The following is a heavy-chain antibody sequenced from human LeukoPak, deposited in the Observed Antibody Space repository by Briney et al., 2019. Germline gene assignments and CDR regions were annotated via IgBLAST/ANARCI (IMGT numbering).Heavy chain of an antibody. CDR2: IDWDDDK. D-gene: IGHD6-13*01. J-gene: IGHJ4*02. CDR1: GFSLTTSGMC. V-gene: IGHV2-70*11. Sequence: SGPTLVKPTQTLTLTCTFSGFSLTTSGMCVGWIRQPPGKALEWLARIDWDDDKYYSTSLKTRLTISKDTSKNQVVLTMTNMDPVDTATYYCARTYSSSWEFYFDYWGQGTLVTVSS. CDR3: ARTYSSSWEFYFDY.